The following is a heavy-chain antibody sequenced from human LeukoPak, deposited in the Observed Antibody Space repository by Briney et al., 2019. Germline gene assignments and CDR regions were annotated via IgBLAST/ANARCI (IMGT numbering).Heavy chain of an antibody. CDR2: VYYSGST. CDR3: ARHARSGDFDY. D-gene: IGHD1-26*01. CDR1: GGSISSSGYY. J-gene: IGHJ4*02. Sequence: SETLSLTCTVSGGSISSSGYYWGWIRQPPGKGLEWIGSVYYSGSTYYNPSLKSRVTISVDTSKNQFSLKLSSVTAADTAVYYCARHARSGDFDYWGQGTLFTVSS. V-gene: IGHV4-39*01.